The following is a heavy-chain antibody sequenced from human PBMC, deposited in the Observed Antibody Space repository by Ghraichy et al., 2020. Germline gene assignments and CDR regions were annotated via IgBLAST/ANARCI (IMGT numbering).Heavy chain of an antibody. CDR3: ARHGGIVPRNDAFDI. V-gene: IGHV4-59*08. D-gene: IGHD2-15*01. J-gene: IGHJ3*02. Sequence: SETLSLTCTVSGGSISSYYWSWIRQPPGKGLEWIGYIYYSGSTNYNPSLKSRVTISVDTSKNQFSLKLSSVTAADTAVYYCARHGGIVPRNDAFDIWGQGTMVTVSS. CDR2: IYYSGST. CDR1: GGSISSYY.